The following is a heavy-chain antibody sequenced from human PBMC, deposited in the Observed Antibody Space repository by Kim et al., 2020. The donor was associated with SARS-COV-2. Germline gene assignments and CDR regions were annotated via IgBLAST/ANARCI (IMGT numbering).Heavy chain of an antibody. Sequence: SETLSLTCTVSGGSISSSSYYWGWIRQPPGKGLEWIGSIYYSGSTYYNPSLKSRVTISVDTSKNQFSLKLSSVTAADTAVYYCARHLSQLLFVPLDNHPPPPDYWGQGTLVTVSS. CDR2: IYYSGST. J-gene: IGHJ4*02. CDR1: GGSISSSSYY. D-gene: IGHD2-2*01. CDR3: ARHLSQLLFVPLDNHPPPPDY. V-gene: IGHV4-39*01.